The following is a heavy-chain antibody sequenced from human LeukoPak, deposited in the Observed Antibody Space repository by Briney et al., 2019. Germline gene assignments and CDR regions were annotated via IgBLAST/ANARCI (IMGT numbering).Heavy chain of an antibody. CDR1: GGSISSYY. D-gene: IGHD1-26*01. V-gene: IGHV4-4*07. CDR3: ARYSGSYLYYFDY. J-gene: IGHJ4*02. CDR2: IYSSGST. Sequence: PSETLSLTCTASGGSISSYYGSWIRQPAGKGLEWIGRIYSSGSTNYNPSLKSRVTISVDKSKNQFSLKLSSVTAADTAVYYCARYSGSYLYYFDYWGQGTLVTVSS.